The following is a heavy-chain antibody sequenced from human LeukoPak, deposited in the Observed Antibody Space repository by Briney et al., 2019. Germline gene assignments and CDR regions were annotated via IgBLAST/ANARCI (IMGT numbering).Heavy chain of an antibody. Sequence: GGSLRLSCAASGFTFSKSWMSWVRQTPEKGLEWVANIKEDGSAKYYVDSVKGRFTISRDNAKNSLYLQMNSLRVEDTAGYYCAKDDEGYYWGQGVLVTVSS. D-gene: IGHD3-3*01. J-gene: IGHJ4*02. CDR3: AKDDEGYY. V-gene: IGHV3-7*04. CDR2: IKEDGSAK. CDR1: GFTFSKSW.